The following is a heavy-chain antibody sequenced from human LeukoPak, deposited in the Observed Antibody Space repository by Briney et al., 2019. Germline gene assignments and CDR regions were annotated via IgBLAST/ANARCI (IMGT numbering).Heavy chain of an antibody. V-gene: IGHV3-7*01. Sequence: GGSLRLSCAASGFTFSSYWMTWVRQAPGKGLEWVANIKRDGSEKNYVDSVKGRFTISRDNVKNSLYLQMNSLRAEDTAVYYCARTAYGDYSWGQGTLSPSPQ. D-gene: IGHD4-17*01. CDR2: IKRDGSEK. CDR1: GFTFSSYW. CDR3: ARTAYGDYS. J-gene: IGHJ4*02.